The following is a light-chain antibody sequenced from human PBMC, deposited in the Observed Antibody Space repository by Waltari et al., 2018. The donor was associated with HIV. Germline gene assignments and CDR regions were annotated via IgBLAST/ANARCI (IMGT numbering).Light chain of an antibody. CDR3: CSYVRSSTFAV. Sequence: SALTQPASVSGSPGPSITIPCTGTSSPVGVYNSFSLYQQHPGKAPKLMIYDVSKRPSGVSNRFSGSKAGNTASLTISGRQAEDEADYYGCSYVRSSTFAVFGGGTKLTVL. J-gene: IGLJ2*01. V-gene: IGLV2-23*02. CDR2: DVS. CDR1: SSPVGVYNS.